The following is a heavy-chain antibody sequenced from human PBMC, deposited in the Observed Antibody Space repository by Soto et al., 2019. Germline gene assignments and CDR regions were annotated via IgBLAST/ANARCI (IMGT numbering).Heavy chain of an antibody. CDR1: GGSITSYY. CDR2: ISYSGST. V-gene: IGHV4-59*08. J-gene: IGHJ6*02. D-gene: IGHD6-13*01. Sequence: PSETLSLTCTVSGGSITSYYWSWIRQPPGKGLEWIGYISYSGSTNYNPSLKSRVTLSVDTSKNQFSLKLSSVTAADTAVYYCARFDSSSWYYYYYGMDVWGQGTTVTVSS. CDR3: ARFDSSSWYYYYYGMDV.